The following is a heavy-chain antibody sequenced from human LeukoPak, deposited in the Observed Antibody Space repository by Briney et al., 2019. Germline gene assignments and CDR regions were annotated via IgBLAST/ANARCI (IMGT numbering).Heavy chain of an antibody. J-gene: IGHJ4*02. D-gene: IGHD6-19*01. V-gene: IGHV4-59*08. Sequence: SETLSLTCTVSGGFISSYYWSWIRQPPGKGLEWIGYIYYSGSTNYNPSLKSRVTISVDTSKNQFSLKLSSVTAADTAVYYCARGIAVAGTGQLIDYWGQGTLVTVSS. CDR1: GGFISSYY. CDR3: ARGIAVAGTGQLIDY. CDR2: IYYSGST.